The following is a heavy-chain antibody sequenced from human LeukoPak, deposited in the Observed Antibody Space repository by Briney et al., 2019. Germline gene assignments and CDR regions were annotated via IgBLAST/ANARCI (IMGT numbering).Heavy chain of an antibody. Sequence: PGGSLRLSCAASGFTFSSYAMHWVRQAPGKGLEWVAVISYDGSNKYYADSVKGRFTISRDNSKNTLYLQMNSLRAEDTAVYYCARGPLLRFFDWLLWPHYFDYWGQGTLVTVSS. J-gene: IGHJ4*02. V-gene: IGHV3-30*04. CDR3: ARGPLLRFFDWLLWPHYFDY. CDR1: GFTFSSYA. D-gene: IGHD3-9*01. CDR2: ISYDGSNK.